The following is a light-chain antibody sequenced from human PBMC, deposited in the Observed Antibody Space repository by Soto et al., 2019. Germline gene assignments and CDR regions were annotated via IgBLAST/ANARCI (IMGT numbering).Light chain of an antibody. V-gene: IGKV1-33*01. CDR2: DAS. J-gene: IGKJ5*01. CDR3: QQLNSYPIT. Sequence: DIEMTQSPSSLSASIGDRDTITCQASQDISNYLNWYQQKPGKAPKLLIYDASNLETGVPSRFSGSRSATDFTLTISSLQPEDFATYYCQQLNSYPITFGQGTRLEI. CDR1: QDISNY.